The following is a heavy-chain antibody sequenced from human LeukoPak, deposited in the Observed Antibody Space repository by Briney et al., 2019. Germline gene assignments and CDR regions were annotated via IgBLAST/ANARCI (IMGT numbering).Heavy chain of an antibody. CDR1: GGTFSSYA. CDR3: ARLYYYYDSSGVLDY. CDR2: IIPILGIA. V-gene: IGHV1-69*04. Sequence: ASVKVSCKASGGTFSSYAISWVRQAPGQGLEWMGMIIPILGIANYAQKFQGRVTITADKSTSTAYMELSSLRSEDTAVYYCARLYYYYDSSGVLDYWGQGTLVTVSS. D-gene: IGHD3-22*01. J-gene: IGHJ4*02.